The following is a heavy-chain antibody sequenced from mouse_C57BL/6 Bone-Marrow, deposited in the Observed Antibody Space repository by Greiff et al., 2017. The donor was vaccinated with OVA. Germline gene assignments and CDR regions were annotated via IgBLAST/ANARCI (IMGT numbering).Heavy chain of an antibody. CDR2: ISNGGGST. CDR3: ARRGNDYGSFAY. J-gene: IGHJ3*01. Sequence: EVQGVESGGGLVQPGGSLKLSCAASGFTFSDYYMYWVRQTPEKRLEWVAYISNGGGSTYYPDTVKGRFTISRDNAKNTLYLQMSRLKSEDTAMYYCARRGNDYGSFAYWGQGTLVTVSA. CDR1: GFTFSDYY. D-gene: IGHD2-4*01. V-gene: IGHV5-12*01.